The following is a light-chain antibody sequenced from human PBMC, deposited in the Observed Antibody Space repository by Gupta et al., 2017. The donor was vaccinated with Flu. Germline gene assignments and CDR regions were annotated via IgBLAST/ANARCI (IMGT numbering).Light chain of an antibody. Sequence: DRVTITCRASQGVSSYLAWYQQKLGKAPKLLIYAASALQSGVPSRFSGSGSGTEFTLTITSLQPEDFATYYCQQLDSYPTFSFGPGTKVDIK. V-gene: IGKV1-9*01. CDR1: QGVSSY. CDR2: AAS. J-gene: IGKJ3*01. CDR3: QQLDSYPTFS.